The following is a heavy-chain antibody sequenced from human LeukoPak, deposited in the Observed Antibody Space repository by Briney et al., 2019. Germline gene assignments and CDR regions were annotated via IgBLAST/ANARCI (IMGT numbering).Heavy chain of an antibody. Sequence: SETLSLTCTVSGGSISTYYWTWIRQPPGKGLEWIGYIYYSGSTNYNPSLKSRVTISVDTSKNQFSLKLSSVTAADTAVYHCARGCSAGTPHNWFDPWGQGTLVTVSS. V-gene: IGHV4-59*01. D-gene: IGHD6-13*01. J-gene: IGHJ5*02. CDR2: IYYSGST. CDR1: GGSISTYY. CDR3: ARGCSAGTPHNWFDP.